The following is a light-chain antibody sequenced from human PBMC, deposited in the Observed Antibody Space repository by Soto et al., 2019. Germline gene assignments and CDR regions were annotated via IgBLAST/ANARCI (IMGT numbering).Light chain of an antibody. V-gene: IGKV3-15*01. CDR3: QQYHHLTRT. CDR2: GAS. CDR1: ESVSSN. J-gene: IGKJ4*01. Sequence: VMTQSPDTLSVSPGERGTLSCRASESVSSNVAWYQQRPGQAPRLLIYGASTRATDTPVRFRGSGSGTEFTLTISSLQSEDLGVYYCQQYHHLTRTFGGGTKVDIK.